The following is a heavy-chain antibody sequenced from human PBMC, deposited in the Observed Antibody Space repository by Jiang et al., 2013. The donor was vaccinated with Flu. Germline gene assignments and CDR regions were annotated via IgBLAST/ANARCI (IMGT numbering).Heavy chain of an antibody. V-gene: IGHV3-30*04. D-gene: IGHD3-3*01. CDR1: GFTFSSYA. J-gene: IGHJ3*02. Sequence: QLLESGGGVVQPGRSLRLSCAASGFTFSSYAMHWVRQAPGKGLEWVAVISYDGSNKYYADSVKGRFTISRDNSKNTLYLQMNSLRAEDTAVYYCAVVIIDDAFDIWGQGTMVTVSS. CDR3: AVVIIDDAFDI. CDR2: ISYDGSNK.